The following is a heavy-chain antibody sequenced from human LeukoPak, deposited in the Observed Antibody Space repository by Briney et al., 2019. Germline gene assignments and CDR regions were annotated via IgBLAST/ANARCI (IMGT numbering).Heavy chain of an antibody. D-gene: IGHD3-10*01. CDR1: GGTFSSYA. Sequence: ASVKVSCKASGGTFSSYAISWVRQAPGQGLEWMGGIIPIFGTANYAQKFQGRVAITADKSTSTAYMELSSLRSEDTAVYYCFLGFGELLGYWGQGTLVTVSS. CDR2: IIPIFGTA. V-gene: IGHV1-69*06. CDR3: FLGFGELLGY. J-gene: IGHJ4*02.